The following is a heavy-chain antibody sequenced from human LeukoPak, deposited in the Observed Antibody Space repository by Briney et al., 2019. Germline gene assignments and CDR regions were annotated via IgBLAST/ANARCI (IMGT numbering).Heavy chain of an antibody. CDR1: GYSISSGYY. Sequence: SETLSLTCTVSGYSISSGYYWGWIRQPPGKGLEWNGSIYHSGSTYYNPSLKSRVTISVDTSKNQFSLKLSSVTAADTAVYYCASFDYKPDYWGQGTLVTVSS. CDR2: IYHSGST. J-gene: IGHJ4*02. D-gene: IGHD4-11*01. V-gene: IGHV4-38-2*02. CDR3: ASFDYKPDY.